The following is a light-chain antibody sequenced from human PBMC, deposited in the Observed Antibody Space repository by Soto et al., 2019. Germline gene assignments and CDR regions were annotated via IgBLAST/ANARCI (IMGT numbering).Light chain of an antibody. Sequence: EIVLIQSPPTLSMSPGESATLSCRASQRISSNLAWYQRKPGQAPRLLIYGASTRATGVPARFSGGGSGTEFTLTINSLQSEDFAVYYCQQYNNWPHTFGQGTKVDIK. V-gene: IGKV3-15*01. CDR3: QQYNNWPHT. J-gene: IGKJ2*01. CDR2: GAS. CDR1: QRISSN.